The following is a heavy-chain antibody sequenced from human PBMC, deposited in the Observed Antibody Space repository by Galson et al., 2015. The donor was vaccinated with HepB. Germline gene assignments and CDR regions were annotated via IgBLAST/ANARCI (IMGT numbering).Heavy chain of an antibody. CDR1: GFIFSSYS. Sequence: SLRLSCADSGFIFSSYSMYWVRQAPGKGLEWVSSICSSSYIYYADTVKGPFTISRDNPKNSLYLQMNSLRADDTAVNYSAREPLQDYYDISGLHTRQDKYFLYWGQGTLLT. D-gene: IGHD3-22*01. J-gene: IGHJ1*01. CDR3: AREPLQDYYDISGLHTRQDKYFLY. V-gene: IGHV3-21*01. CDR2: ICSSSYI.